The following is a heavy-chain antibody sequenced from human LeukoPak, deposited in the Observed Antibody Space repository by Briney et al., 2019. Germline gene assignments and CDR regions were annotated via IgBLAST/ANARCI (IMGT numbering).Heavy chain of an antibody. CDR2: FDPEDGER. J-gene: IGHJ4*02. D-gene: IGHD6-19*01. V-gene: IGHV1-24*01. Sequence: GASVKVSCKVSGYTPTELSMHWVRQAPGKGLEGMGGFDPEDGERIYAQKLQGRVTMTEDTSTDTAYMELSSLRSEDTAVYYCATQWLVRGLGCYFDYWGQGTLVTVSS. CDR3: ATQWLVRGLGCYFDY. CDR1: GYTPTELS.